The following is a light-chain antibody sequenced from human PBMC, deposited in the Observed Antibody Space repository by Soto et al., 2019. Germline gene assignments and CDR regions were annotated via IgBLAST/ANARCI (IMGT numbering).Light chain of an antibody. Sequence: QSVLTQPASVSGSPGQSITIPCTGTSSDVGGYNYVSWYQQHPGKAPKLMIYEVSNRPSGVSNRFSGSKSGKTASLTISGLQAEDEADYYCSSYTSSSTLSYVFGTGTKLTVL. J-gene: IGLJ1*01. V-gene: IGLV2-14*01. CDR2: EVS. CDR3: SSYTSSSTLSYV. CDR1: SSDVGGYNY.